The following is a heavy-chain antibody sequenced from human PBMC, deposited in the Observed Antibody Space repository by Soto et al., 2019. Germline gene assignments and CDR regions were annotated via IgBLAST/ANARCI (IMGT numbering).Heavy chain of an antibody. D-gene: IGHD2-21*02. CDR2: MYNTGST. V-gene: IGHV4-59*01. CDR1: GGSISRYY. CDR3: ARDLWGYCGADCYPLDV. Sequence: QVRLQESGPGLVKPSETLSLTYTVSGGSISRYYWSWSRQPPGKGLEWIGYMYNTGSTIYNPSLKSRVTISVDTSKNQFSLKLNSVTAADTAVYYCARDLWGYCGADCYPLDVWGQGTTVTVSS. J-gene: IGHJ6*02.